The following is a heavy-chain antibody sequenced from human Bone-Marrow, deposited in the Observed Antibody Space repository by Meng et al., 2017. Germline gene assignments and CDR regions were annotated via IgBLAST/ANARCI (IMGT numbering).Heavy chain of an antibody. J-gene: IGHJ1*01. CDR3: ARGPSGSYPLEYFQH. CDR1: GYTFTSYD. D-gene: IGHD1-26*01. CDR2: MNPNSGNT. Sequence: QVQVGQAGAKVKKPGASVKVSCKASGYTFTSYDINWVRQATGQGLEWMGWMNPNSGNTGYAQKFQGRVTMTRNTSISTAYMELSSLRSEDTAVYYCARGPSGSYPLEYFQHWGQGTLVTVSS. V-gene: IGHV1-8*01.